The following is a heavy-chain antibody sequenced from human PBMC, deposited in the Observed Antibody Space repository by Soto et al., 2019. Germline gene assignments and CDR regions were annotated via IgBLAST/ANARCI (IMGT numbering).Heavy chain of an antibody. J-gene: IGHJ5*02. CDR2: IYESGDINYS. D-gene: IGHD6-19*01. CDR1: GGSITSSNW. Sequence: QVQLQESGPGLVKPSGTLSLTCAVSGGSITSSNWWSWVRQTPEKGLEWIGEIYESGDINYSNYTPSLKKRVSISLDKSKNTCSLNVISVTAADTALYYCARGGDLSGRGGGLSWFDPWGQGTQVTVSS. V-gene: IGHV4-4*02. CDR3: ARGGDLSGRGGGLSWFDP.